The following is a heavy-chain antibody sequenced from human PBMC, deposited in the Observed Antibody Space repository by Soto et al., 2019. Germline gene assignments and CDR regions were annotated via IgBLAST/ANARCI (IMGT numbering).Heavy chain of an antibody. CDR2: ISGRGGNS. V-gene: IGHV3-23*01. J-gene: IGHJ4*02. Sequence: LRLSCAASGFTFSSYAMGWVRQAPGKGLEWVSGISGRGGNSYFADSVKGRFTISRDNSKNTLYLQMNSLRAEDTAVYYCAKGIRQVATMVEFDSWGQGTLVTVS. D-gene: IGHD3-10*01. CDR1: GFTFSSYA. CDR3: AKGIRQVATMVEFDS.